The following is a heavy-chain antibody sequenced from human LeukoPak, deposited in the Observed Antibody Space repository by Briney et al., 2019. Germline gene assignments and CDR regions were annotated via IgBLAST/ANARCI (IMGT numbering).Heavy chain of an antibody. CDR1: GFTVSSNY. D-gene: IGHD3-22*01. Sequence: PGGPLRLPCAASGFTVSSNYMSWVRQAPGKGLEWVSVIYSGGSTYYADSVKGRFTISRDNAKNSLYLQMNSLRAEDTAVYYCARPFYYDSNGGEGMDVWGQGTTVTVSS. J-gene: IGHJ6*02. CDR2: IYSGGST. V-gene: IGHV3-66*04. CDR3: ARPFYYDSNGGEGMDV.